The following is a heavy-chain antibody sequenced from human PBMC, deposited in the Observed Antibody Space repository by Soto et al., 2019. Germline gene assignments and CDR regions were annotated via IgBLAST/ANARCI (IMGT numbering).Heavy chain of an antibody. CDR2: IYYSGST. D-gene: IGHD3-10*01. CDR3: ARAFRGGDY. V-gene: IGHV4-59*01. CDR1: GGSISGYY. J-gene: IGHJ4*02. Sequence: SQTLSLTGTVSGGSISGYYWTWIRQPPGKRLEWIGYIYYSGSTNYNLSLKSRVTISVDTSTNQVSLKLSSVTAADTAVYYCARAFRGGDYWGQGSLVTVSS.